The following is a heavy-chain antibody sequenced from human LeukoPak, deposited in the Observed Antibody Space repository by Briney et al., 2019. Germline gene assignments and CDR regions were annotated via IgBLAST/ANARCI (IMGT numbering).Heavy chain of an antibody. Sequence: GASVTVSCKASGYTFTSYGISWVRQAPGQGLEWMGWISAYNGNTNYAQKLQGRVTMTTDTSTSTAYMELSSLRSEDTAVYYCARGRRRVVPAAIRRGGYNWFDPWGQGTLVTVSS. CDR2: ISAYNGNT. CDR3: ARGRRRVVPAAIRRGGYNWFDP. J-gene: IGHJ5*02. D-gene: IGHD2-2*02. V-gene: IGHV1-18*01. CDR1: GYTFTSYG.